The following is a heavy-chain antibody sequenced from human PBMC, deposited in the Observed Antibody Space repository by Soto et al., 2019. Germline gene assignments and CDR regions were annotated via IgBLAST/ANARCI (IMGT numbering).Heavy chain of an antibody. CDR3: AVQVGYCREGSCYFVY. V-gene: IGHV3-23*01. Sequence: GGSLRLSCAASGFTFSSDSMSWVRQAPGKGLEWVSAISGSGGSTYDADSVKGRLTISRDNSKNTVYLQMNSLRAEDTAVYYCAVQVGYCREGSCYFVYWGQGT. J-gene: IGHJ4*02. D-gene: IGHD2-15*01. CDR1: GFTFSSDS. CDR2: ISGSGGST.